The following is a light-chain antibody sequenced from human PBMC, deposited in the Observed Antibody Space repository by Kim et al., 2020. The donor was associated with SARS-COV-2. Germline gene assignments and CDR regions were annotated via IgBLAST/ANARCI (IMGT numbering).Light chain of an antibody. CDR2: WAS. Sequence: DIVMTQSPDSLAVSLGGRATINCKSSQSVLYSSNNKNYLAWYQQKPGQPPKLLIYWASTRESGVPDRFSGSGSGTDFTLAISSLQAEEVAVYYCQQLRSSPYTFGQGTKLEI. V-gene: IGKV4-1*01. CDR3: QQLRSSPYT. J-gene: IGKJ2*01. CDR1: QSVLYSSNNKNY.